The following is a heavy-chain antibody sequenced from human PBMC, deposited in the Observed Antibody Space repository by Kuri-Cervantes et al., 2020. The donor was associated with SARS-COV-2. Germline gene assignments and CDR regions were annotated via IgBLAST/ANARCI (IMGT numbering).Heavy chain of an antibody. CDR2: ISGSGGST. V-gene: IGHV3-23*01. CDR1: EFTFSSYA. D-gene: IGHD2-2*01. CDR3: ARDLIAPYQLLSRYYYGMDV. Sequence: GESLKISCAASEFTFSSYAMSWVRQAPGKGLEWVSAISGSGGSTYYADSVKGRFTISRDNAKNSLYLQMNSLRAEDTAVYYCARDLIAPYQLLSRYYYGMDVWGQGTTVTVSS. J-gene: IGHJ6*02.